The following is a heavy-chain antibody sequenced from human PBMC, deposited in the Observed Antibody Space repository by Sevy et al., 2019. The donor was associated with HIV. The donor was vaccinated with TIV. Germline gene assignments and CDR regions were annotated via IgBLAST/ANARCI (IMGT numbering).Heavy chain of an antibody. D-gene: IGHD3-22*01. CDR2: VSFHGGSQ. J-gene: IGHJ3*02. CDR3: AKEGYSSGYAGAFNI. V-gene: IGHV3-30*04. CDR1: GFSFSTSV. Sequence: GGSLRLSCSASGFSFSTSVMLWVRQAPGKGLEWVALVSFHGGSQYPSDSVKGRFTISRDNSKNTLYLQLNSLRPEDTGVYYCAKEGYSSGYAGAFNIWGQGTLVTVSS.